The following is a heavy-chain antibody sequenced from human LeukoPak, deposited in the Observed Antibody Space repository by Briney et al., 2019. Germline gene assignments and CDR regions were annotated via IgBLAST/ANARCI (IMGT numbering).Heavy chain of an antibody. CDR3: ARSRGVLDYFHH. J-gene: IGHJ1*01. V-gene: IGHV4-59*01. Sequence: SSETLSLACTVSGGSISSYYWNWIRQPPGKGLEWIGYIYYSGSTNYNPSLKSRVTISVGRSKNQFSLKLSSVTAADTAVYYCARSRGVLDYFHHWGQGTLVTVSS. D-gene: IGHD3-3*01. CDR1: GGSISSYY. CDR2: IYYSGST.